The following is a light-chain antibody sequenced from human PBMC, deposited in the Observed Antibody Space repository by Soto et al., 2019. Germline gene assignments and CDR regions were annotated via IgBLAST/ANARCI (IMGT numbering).Light chain of an antibody. CDR1: QSVSSNY. J-gene: IGKJ1*01. Sequence: IVVTTGPGALTLSPGTRATSSCMASQSVSSNYLAWYQQKPGQAPRLLIYGAFKRATGIPDRFSGSGSGTDFTLTISRLEPEDFAVYYCQQYGSSGTFGQGTKVDIK. CDR2: GAF. V-gene: IGKV3-20*01. CDR3: QQYGSSGT.